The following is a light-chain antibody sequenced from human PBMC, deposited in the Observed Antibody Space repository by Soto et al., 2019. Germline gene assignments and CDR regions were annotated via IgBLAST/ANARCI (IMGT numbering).Light chain of an antibody. CDR1: SSNIGAGYA. CDR2: NND. Sequence: QAVVTQPPSVSGAPGQRVTISCTGTSSNIGAGYAVHWYQQLPGTAPKLLIYNNDNRPSGVPDRISASNSCTSASLAITGLQAEDEAHYYCQSYDDGLSGSVFGGGTKLTVL. CDR3: QSYDDGLSGSV. V-gene: IGLV1-40*01. J-gene: IGLJ2*01.